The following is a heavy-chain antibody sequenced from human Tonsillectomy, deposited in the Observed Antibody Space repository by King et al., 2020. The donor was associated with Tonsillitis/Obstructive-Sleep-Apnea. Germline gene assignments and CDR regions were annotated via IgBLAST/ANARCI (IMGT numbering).Heavy chain of an antibody. V-gene: IGHV3-23*04. CDR1: GFTFSSYA. Sequence: VQLVESGGGLVQPGGSLRLSCAAAGFTFSSYAMTWVRQAPGKGLEWVSAISGIGVSTFYADSVKGRFTISRDNSKNTLYLQMNSLRAEDTAVYYCASLYSSSSDYWGQGTLVTVSS. J-gene: IGHJ4*02. CDR3: ASLYSSSSDY. D-gene: IGHD6-6*01. CDR2: ISGIGVST.